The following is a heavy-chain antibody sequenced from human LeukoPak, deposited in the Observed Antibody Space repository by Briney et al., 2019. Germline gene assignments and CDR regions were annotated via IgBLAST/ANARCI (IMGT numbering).Heavy chain of an antibody. CDR1: GFTFSTSG. CDR2: IWFDGSNK. V-gene: IGHV3-33*01. Sequence: GGSLRLSCAASGFTFSTSGLHWVRQAPGKGLEWVAVIWFDGSNKHYADSVKGRFTISRDNSENTLYLQMNSLRAEDTAVYYCARDPSYCSSTSCYVGSPLYYYYPMDVWGQGTTVTVSS. CDR3: ARDPSYCSSTSCYVGSPLYYYYPMDV. D-gene: IGHD2-2*01. J-gene: IGHJ6*02.